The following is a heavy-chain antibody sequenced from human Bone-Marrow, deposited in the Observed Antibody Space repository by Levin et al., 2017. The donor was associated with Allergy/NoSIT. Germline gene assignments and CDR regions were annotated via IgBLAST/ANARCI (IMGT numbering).Heavy chain of an antibody. CDR2: FKGKTDGGTT. Sequence: PSETLSLTCTVSNFSISSGHYWGWVRQPPGKGLEWVGRFKGKTDGGTTDYAAPVKGRFTISRDDSKNMLYLQMNSLKTEDTAVYYCSTVRYCTSGVCYARYYYYYGMDVWGQGTTVTVSS. V-gene: IGHV3-15*01. J-gene: IGHJ6*02. CDR1: NFSISSGHY. D-gene: IGHD2-8*01. CDR3: STVRYCTSGVCYARYYYYYGMDV.